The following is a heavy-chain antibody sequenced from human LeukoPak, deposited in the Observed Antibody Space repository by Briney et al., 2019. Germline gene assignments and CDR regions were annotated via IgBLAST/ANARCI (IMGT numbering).Heavy chain of an antibody. Sequence: GGSLRLSCAASGFTFSSYSMNWVRQAPGKGLEWVSSISSSSSYIYYADSVKGRFTTSRDNAKNSLYLQMNSLRAEDTAVYYCARGTYSSGWTIDYWGQGTLVTVSS. CDR2: ISSSSSYI. J-gene: IGHJ4*02. CDR3: ARGTYSSGWTIDY. D-gene: IGHD6-19*01. V-gene: IGHV3-21*01. CDR1: GFTFSSYS.